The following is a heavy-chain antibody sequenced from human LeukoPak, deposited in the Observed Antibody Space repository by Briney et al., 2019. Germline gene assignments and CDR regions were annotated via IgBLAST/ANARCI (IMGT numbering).Heavy chain of an antibody. D-gene: IGHD5-18*01. Sequence: SETLSLTCAVSGYSISSGYYWGWIRQPPGKGLEWIGYIYYSGSTNYNPSLKSRVTISVDTSKNQFSLKLSSVTAADTAVYYCARGSIQLWAQYYYYYMDVWGKGTTVTVSS. J-gene: IGHJ6*03. CDR3: ARGSIQLWAQYYYYYMDV. V-gene: IGHV4-61*01. CDR2: IYYSGST. CDR1: GYSISSGYY.